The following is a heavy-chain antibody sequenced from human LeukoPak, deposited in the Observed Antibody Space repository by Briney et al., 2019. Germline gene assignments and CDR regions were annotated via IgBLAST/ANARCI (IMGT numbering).Heavy chain of an antibody. Sequence: PSETLSLTCTVSGGSISSYYWSWIRQPPGKGLEWIGYIYYSGSTNYNPSLKSRVTISVDTSKNQFSLKLSSVTAADTAVYYCARNGQLVRYYFDYWGQGTLVTVSS. CDR3: ARNGQLVRYYFDY. V-gene: IGHV4-59*01. J-gene: IGHJ4*02. D-gene: IGHD6-13*01. CDR1: GGSISSYY. CDR2: IYYSGST.